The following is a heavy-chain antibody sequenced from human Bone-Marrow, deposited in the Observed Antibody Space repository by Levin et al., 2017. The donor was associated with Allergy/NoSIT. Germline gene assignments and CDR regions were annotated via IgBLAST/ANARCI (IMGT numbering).Heavy chain of an antibody. V-gene: IGHV4-61*02. D-gene: IGHD2-2*01. CDR3: ARVVVVPAAAHNWFDP. J-gene: IGHJ5*02. Sequence: LRLSCTVSGGSISSGSYYWSWIRQPAGKGLEWIGRIYTSGSTNYNPSLKSRVTISVDTSKNQFSLKLSSVTAADTAVYYCARVVVVPAAAHNWFDPWGQGTLVTVSS. CDR2: IYTSGST. CDR1: GGSISSGSYY.